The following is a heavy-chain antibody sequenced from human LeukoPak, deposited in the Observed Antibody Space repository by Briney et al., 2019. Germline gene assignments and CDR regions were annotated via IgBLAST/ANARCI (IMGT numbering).Heavy chain of an antibody. CDR2: IIPIFGIA. Sequence: ASVTVSCKASGGTFSSYAISWVRQAPGQGLEGMGGIIPIFGIANYAQKFQGRVTITADKSTSTAYMEVSRLRYKDTGVYYCATEYASRRSPHPLDSWGQGTLVTVSS. J-gene: IGHJ4*02. D-gene: IGHD2-8*01. CDR1: GGTFSSYA. CDR3: ATEYASRRSPHPLDS. V-gene: IGHV1-69*10.